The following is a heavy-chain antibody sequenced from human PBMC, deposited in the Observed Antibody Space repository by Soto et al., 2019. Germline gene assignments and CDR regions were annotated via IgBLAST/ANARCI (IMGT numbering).Heavy chain of an antibody. CDR2: IYHSGST. J-gene: IGHJ4*02. V-gene: IGHV4-38-2*01. CDR1: GYSINTGYY. Sequence: KPSETLSLTCAVSGYSINTGYYWGWIRQPPGKGLEWIGTIYHSGSTQYNPSLESRVTMSVDTSKNQFSLQLSSVTAADTAVYCCARGASSSRGYYFDYWGQGTLVTVSS. D-gene: IGHD6-13*01. CDR3: ARGASSSRGYYFDY.